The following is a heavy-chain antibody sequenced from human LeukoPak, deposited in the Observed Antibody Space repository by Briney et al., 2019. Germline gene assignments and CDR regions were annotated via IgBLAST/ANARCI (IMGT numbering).Heavy chain of an antibody. D-gene: IGHD3-3*01. CDR3: ARVEDYYYGMDV. Sequence: ASVKVSCTASGYTSTSYDINWVRQATGQGLEWMGWMNPNSGNTGYAQKFQGRVTMTRNTSISTAYMELSSLRSEDTAVYYCARVEDYYYGMDVWGQGTTVTVSS. V-gene: IGHV1-8*01. CDR1: GYTSTSYD. J-gene: IGHJ6*02. CDR2: MNPNSGNT.